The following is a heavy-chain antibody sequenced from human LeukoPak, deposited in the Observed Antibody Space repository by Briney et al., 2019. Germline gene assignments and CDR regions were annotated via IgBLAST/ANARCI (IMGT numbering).Heavy chain of an antibody. CDR1: GGSISSSSYY. CDR2: IYYSGST. J-gene: IGHJ4*02. Sequence: SETLSLTCTVSGGSISSSSYYWGWIRQPPGKGLEWIGSIYYSGSTYYNPSLKSRVTISVDTSKNQFSLKLSSVTAADTAVYYCARGDYYDSSGYYLSLYYFDYWGQGTLVTVSS. V-gene: IGHV4-39*07. CDR3: ARGDYYDSSGYYLSLYYFDY. D-gene: IGHD3-22*01.